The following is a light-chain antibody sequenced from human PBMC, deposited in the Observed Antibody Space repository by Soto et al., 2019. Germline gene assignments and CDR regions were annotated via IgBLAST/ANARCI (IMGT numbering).Light chain of an antibody. CDR2: EDN. CDR1: SGSIASNY. CDR3: QSYDATNQV. V-gene: IGLV6-57*01. Sequence: NFMLTQPHSVSESPGKTVIISCTRSSGSIASNYVQWYQQRPGSSPTTVIYEDNHRPSGVPDRFSGSIDSSSNSASLTISGLENEDEADYFCQSYDATNQVFGGGTKLTVL. J-gene: IGLJ3*02.